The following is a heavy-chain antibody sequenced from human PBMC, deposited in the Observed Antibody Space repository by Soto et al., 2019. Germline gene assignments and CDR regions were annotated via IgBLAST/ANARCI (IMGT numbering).Heavy chain of an antibody. CDR1: GGSTSSSSYY. D-gene: IGHD4-4*01. CDR3: GRQLNDYNGWFDP. Sequence: QLQLQESGPGLVKTSETLSLTCTVSGGSTSSSSYYWGWIRQSPGKGLEWIGSIYYSGNTHYNPSLKSRISISVDTSKNEFSLKLSSVTAADTAVYYCGRQLNDYNGWFDPWGQGTLVTVSS. V-gene: IGHV4-39*01. CDR2: IYYSGNT. J-gene: IGHJ5*02.